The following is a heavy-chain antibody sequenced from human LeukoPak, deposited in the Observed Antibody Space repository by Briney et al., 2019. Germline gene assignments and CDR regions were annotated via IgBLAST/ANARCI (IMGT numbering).Heavy chain of an antibody. Sequence: PSETLSLTCTVSGGSISSSSYYWGWIRQPPGKGLEWIGTIYYTGSTYYNPSLKSRFTMSVDTSKNQFSLKLSSVTAADTAVYYCARHLASGNYPNNYFDYWGQRTLVTVSS. CDR2: IYYTGST. J-gene: IGHJ4*02. CDR1: GGSISSSSYY. V-gene: IGHV4-39*01. CDR3: ARHLASGNYPNNYFDY. D-gene: IGHD3-10*01.